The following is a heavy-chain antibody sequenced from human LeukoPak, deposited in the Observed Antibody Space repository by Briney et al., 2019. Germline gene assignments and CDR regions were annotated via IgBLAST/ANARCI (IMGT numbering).Heavy chain of an antibody. Sequence: GGSLRLSCAASGFTFSLYWMNWVRRALGKGLEWVSTISGGGGSTYYADSVKGRFTISRDNSKNTLYLQVNSPRAEDTAVYYCAKGGKWDVTPFDYWGQGTLVTVSS. CDR2: ISGGGGST. CDR3: AKGGKWDVTPFDY. D-gene: IGHD1-26*01. V-gene: IGHV3-23*01. J-gene: IGHJ4*02. CDR1: GFTFSLYW.